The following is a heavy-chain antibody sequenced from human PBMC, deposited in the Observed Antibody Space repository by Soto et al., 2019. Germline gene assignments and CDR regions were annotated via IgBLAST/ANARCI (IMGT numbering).Heavy chain of an antibody. V-gene: IGHV3-11*01. CDR1: GFTFSDYY. J-gene: IGHJ6*02. D-gene: IGHD3-10*01. CDR3: ARDLITMVRGVSYYYGMDV. Sequence: GGSLRLSCAASGFTFSDYYMSWIRQAPGKGLEWVSYISSSGSTIYYADSVKGRFTISRDNAKNSLYLQMNSLRAEDTAVYYCARDLITMVRGVSYYYGMDVWGQGTTVTVSS. CDR2: ISSSGSTI.